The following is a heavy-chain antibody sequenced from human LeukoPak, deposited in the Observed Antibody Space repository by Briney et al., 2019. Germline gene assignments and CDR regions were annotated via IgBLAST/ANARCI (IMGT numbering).Heavy chain of an antibody. D-gene: IGHD3-3*01. CDR1: GYTFTGYY. CDR3: ARGAPYYDFWSGYYYYMDV. CDR2: INPNSGGT. J-gene: IGHJ6*03. V-gene: IGHV1-2*02. Sequence: ASVKVSCKASGYTFTGYYMHWVRQAPGQGLEWIGWINPNSGGTNYAQKFQGRVTMTRDTSISTAYMELSRLRSDDTAVYYCARGAPYYDFWSGYYYYMDVWGKGTTVTVSS.